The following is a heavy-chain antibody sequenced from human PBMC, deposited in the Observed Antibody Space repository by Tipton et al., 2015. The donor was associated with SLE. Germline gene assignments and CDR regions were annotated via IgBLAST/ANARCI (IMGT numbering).Heavy chain of an antibody. Sequence: SLRLSCAASGFTFSHYSMNWVRQAPGKGLEWVSAISGSGGSTYYADSVKGRFTISRDNSKNTLYLQMNSLRAEDTAVYYCAKEQIFGVVIYFDYWGQGTLVTVSS. CDR3: AKEQIFGVVIYFDY. J-gene: IGHJ4*02. V-gene: IGHV3-23*01. CDR1: GFTFSHYS. CDR2: ISGSGGST. D-gene: IGHD3-3*01.